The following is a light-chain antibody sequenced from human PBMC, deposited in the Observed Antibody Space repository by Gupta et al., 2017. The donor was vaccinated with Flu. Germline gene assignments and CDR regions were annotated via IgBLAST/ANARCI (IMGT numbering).Light chain of an antibody. Sequence: PSSLSASVGDRVTITCRASESIGTFLNWYQQKPGQAPTLLIYDASTLQSGVPSRFIGDGSATEFTLTVTSLQPDDFATYYCQQCDNVLRRFGEGTRVEI. J-gene: IGKJ4*02. CDR1: ESIGTF. CDR3: QQCDNVLRR. V-gene: IGKV1-39*01. CDR2: DAS.